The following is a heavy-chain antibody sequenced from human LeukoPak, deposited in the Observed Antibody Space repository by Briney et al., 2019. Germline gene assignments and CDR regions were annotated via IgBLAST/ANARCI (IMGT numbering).Heavy chain of an antibody. CDR3: ARESTSGYDRDYWFVP. V-gene: IGHV1-46*01. D-gene: IGHD5-12*01. J-gene: IGHJ5*02. CDR1: GYTFTSYY. CDR2: INPSGGST. Sequence: GASVKVSCKASGYTFTSYYMHWVRQAPGQGLEWMGIINPSGGSTSYAQKFQGRVTMTRDMSTSTVYMELSSLRSEDTAVYYCARESTSGYDRDYWFVPWGQGTLVTVSS.